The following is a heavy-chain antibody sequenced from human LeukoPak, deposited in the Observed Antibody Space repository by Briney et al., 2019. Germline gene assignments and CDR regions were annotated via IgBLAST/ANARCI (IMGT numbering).Heavy chain of an antibody. Sequence: AXVKVSCKASGYTFTGYYMHWVRQAPGQGLEGMGWINPNSGGTNYAQKFQGRVTMTRDTSISTAYMELSRLRSDDTAVYYCARYCSSTSCSIYNWFDPWGQGTLVTVSS. CDR2: INPNSGGT. J-gene: IGHJ5*02. D-gene: IGHD2-2*01. CDR1: GYTFTGYY. V-gene: IGHV1-2*02. CDR3: ARYCSSTSCSIYNWFDP.